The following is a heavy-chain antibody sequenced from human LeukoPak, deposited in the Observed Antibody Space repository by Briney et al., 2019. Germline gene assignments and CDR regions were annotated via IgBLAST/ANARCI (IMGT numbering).Heavy chain of an antibody. CDR3: ARDSFDSSGYYSLGAFDT. V-gene: IGHV3-48*03. CDR1: GFTFRRYE. J-gene: IGHJ3*02. Sequence: SGGSLTLSCEDSGFTFRRYEMNWVRQAPGKRLEWIAYLSSSGSAFSYADSVKGRFTIARDNAKNSVYLEMNSLRAEDTAVYYCARDSFDSSGYYSLGAFDTWGQGTMVTVSS. D-gene: IGHD3-22*01. CDR2: LSSSGSAF.